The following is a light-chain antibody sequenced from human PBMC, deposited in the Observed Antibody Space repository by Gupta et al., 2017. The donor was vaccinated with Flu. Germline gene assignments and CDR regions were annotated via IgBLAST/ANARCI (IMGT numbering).Light chain of an antibody. CDR3: QQSYITYRT. J-gene: IGKJ1*01. CDR1: KRVVSK. CDR2: GAA. Sequence: GDSLASSCRGSKRVVSKLKGEEQKRRKAPHLLIYGAARLQSGVASRLSGSGCGTDLTIPIRGLQPEDFATYYCQQSYITYRTVGHGTELELK. V-gene: IGKV1-39*01.